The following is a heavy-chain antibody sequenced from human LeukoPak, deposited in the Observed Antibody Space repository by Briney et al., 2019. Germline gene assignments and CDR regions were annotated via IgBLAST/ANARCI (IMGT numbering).Heavy chain of an antibody. J-gene: IGHJ4*01. D-gene: IGHD3-22*01. CDR2: IYYSGST. Sequence: SETLSLTCAVSGGSISSSSYYWACIRQPPGKGLEWIGTIYYSGSTYHNPSLKSRVTMPVDTSRNQFSLKLSSVTAADTAVYYCARVTTGGYYNCWGHGALVTVSS. V-gene: IGHV4-39*01. CDR1: GGSISSSSYY. CDR3: ARVTTGGYYNC.